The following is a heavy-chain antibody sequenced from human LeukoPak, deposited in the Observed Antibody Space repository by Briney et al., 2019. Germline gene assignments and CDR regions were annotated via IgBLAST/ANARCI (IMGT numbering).Heavy chain of an antibody. CDR3: ARDKSYSAVAGTSPLY. CDR2: ISSSSTYI. CDR1: GFTFRTYS. J-gene: IGHJ4*01. Sequence: PGGSLRLSCAASGFTFRTYSMTWVRQAPGKGLEWVSSISSSSTYIYYTDSVKGRFTFSRDDAKNSLYLQMNSLRADDTAIYYCARDKSYSAVAGTSPLYWGQGTLVTVSS. V-gene: IGHV3-21*01. D-gene: IGHD6-19*01.